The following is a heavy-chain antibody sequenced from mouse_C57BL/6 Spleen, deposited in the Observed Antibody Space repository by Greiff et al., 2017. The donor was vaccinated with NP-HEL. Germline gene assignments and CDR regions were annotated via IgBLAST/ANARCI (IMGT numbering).Heavy chain of an antibody. J-gene: IGHJ4*01. CDR2: IDPSDSET. CDR3: ARGGYYSNFYAMDY. Sequence: QVHVKQPGAELVRPGSSVKLSCKASGYTFTSYWMHWVKQRPIQGLEWIGNIDPSDSETHYNQKFKDKATLTVDKSSSTAYMQLSSLTSEDSAVYYCARGGYYSNFYAMDYWGQGTSVTVSS. D-gene: IGHD2-5*01. CDR1: GYTFTSYW. V-gene: IGHV1-52*01.